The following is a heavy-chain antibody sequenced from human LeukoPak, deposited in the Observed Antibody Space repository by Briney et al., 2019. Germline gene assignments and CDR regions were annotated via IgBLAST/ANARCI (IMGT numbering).Heavy chain of an antibody. CDR2: ISVNNGNT. J-gene: IGHJ4*02. CDR3: QRITIFGVIIDFDY. Sequence: GASVKVSCKASGYAFSSYGISWMRQAPGQGLEWMGWISVNNGNTHYAQKFQGRVTMTTDTSTSTAYMEVRSLRSDDTAVYYCQRITIFGVIIDFDYWGQGSLVTVSS. V-gene: IGHV1-18*01. CDR1: GYAFSSYG. D-gene: IGHD3-3*01.